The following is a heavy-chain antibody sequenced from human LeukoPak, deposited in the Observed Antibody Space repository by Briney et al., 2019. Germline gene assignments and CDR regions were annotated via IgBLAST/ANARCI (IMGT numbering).Heavy chain of an antibody. J-gene: IGHJ4*02. CDR3: AKSPTYDSSGYSPYFDY. CDR1: GFTFSSYA. D-gene: IGHD3-22*01. V-gene: IGHV3-23*01. Sequence: AGGSLRLSCAASGFTFSSYAMSWVRQAPGKGLEWVSAISGSGGSTYYADSVKGRFTISRDNSKNTLYLQMNSLRAEDTAVYYCAKSPTYDSSGYSPYFDYWGQGTLVTVSS. CDR2: ISGSGGST.